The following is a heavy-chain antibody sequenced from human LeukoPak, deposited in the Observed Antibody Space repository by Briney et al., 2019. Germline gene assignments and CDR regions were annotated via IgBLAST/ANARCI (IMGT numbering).Heavy chain of an antibody. Sequence: GGSLRLSCAASGFTFSSYEMNWVRQAPGKGLEWVSYISSSGSTIYYADSVKGRFTISRDNAKNSLYLQMNSLRAEDTAVYYCASYYYGSGSLWWGQGTLVTVSS. CDR3: ASYYYGSGSLW. D-gene: IGHD3-10*01. J-gene: IGHJ4*02. CDR1: GFTFSSYE. V-gene: IGHV3-48*03. CDR2: ISSSGSTI.